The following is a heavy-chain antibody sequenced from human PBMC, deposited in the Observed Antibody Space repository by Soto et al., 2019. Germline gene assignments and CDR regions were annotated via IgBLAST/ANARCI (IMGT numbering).Heavy chain of an antibody. Sequence: SETLSLTCTVSGGSISSYYWSWIRQPPGKGLEWIGYIYYSGSTNYNPSLKSRVTISVDTSKNQFSLKLSSVTAADTAVYYCARVKGDYDILTGYYFDYWSQGTLVTVSS. V-gene: IGHV4-59*01. CDR1: GGSISSYY. CDR2: IYYSGST. D-gene: IGHD3-9*01. CDR3: ARVKGDYDILTGYYFDY. J-gene: IGHJ4*02.